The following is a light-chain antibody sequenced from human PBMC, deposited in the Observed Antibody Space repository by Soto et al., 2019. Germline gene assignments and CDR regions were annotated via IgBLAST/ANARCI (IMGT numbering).Light chain of an antibody. Sequence: EIVLTQSPATLSLSPGERATLSCRSSQSVRTYLSYVAWYQQRPGQAPRLHTSGASSRATGIPARFSGSGSGTDFTLTISSLEPEVFAVYYCHQRKSWPRTFGQGTKVDIK. V-gene: IGKV3-11*01. CDR3: HQRKSWPRT. CDR2: GAS. J-gene: IGKJ1*01. CDR1: QSVRTY.